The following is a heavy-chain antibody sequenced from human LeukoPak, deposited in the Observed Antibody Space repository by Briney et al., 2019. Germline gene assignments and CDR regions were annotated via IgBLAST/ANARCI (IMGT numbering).Heavy chain of an antibody. J-gene: IGHJ4*02. CDR3: ASGFWSGYYTGAY. Sequence: ASVKVSCKASGYTFTDYYIHWVRQAPGQGLEWMGWINPNSGGTNYAQKFQGRVTMTRDTSISTAYMELNRLRSDDTAVYYCASGFWSGYYTGAYWGQGTLVTVSS. CDR2: INPNSGGT. CDR1: GYTFTDYY. V-gene: IGHV1-2*02. D-gene: IGHD3-3*01.